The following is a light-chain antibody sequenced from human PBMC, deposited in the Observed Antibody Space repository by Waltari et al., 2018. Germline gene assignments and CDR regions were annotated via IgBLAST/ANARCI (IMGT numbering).Light chain of an antibody. Sequence: EVVLTQSPGTLSLSPGDRATLSCRASQSVAASYLAWYQHRAGQPPRLLIYGASTRAAGIPDRFSGSGSDADFTLTISRLEAEDFAVYFCVVYGYSPLFT. CDR3: VVYGYSPLFT. J-gene: IGKJ3*01. CDR2: GAS. V-gene: IGKV3-20*01. CDR1: QSVAASY.